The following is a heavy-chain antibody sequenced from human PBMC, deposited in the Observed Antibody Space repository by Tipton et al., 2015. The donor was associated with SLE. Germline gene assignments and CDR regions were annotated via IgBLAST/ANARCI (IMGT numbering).Heavy chain of an antibody. Sequence: GSLRLSCAASGFTFSSYSMNWVRQAPGKGLEWVSAISGSGGSTYYADSVKGRFTISRDNSKNTLYLQMNSLRAEDTAVYYCAKDSTVISAEYFQHWGQGTLVTVSS. CDR2: ISGSGGST. J-gene: IGHJ1*01. V-gene: IGHV3-23*01. CDR3: AKDSTVISAEYFQH. CDR1: GFTFSSYS. D-gene: IGHD4-17*01.